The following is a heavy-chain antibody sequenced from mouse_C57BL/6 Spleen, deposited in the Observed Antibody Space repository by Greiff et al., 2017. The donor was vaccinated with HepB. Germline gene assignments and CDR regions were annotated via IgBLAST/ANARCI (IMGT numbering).Heavy chain of an antibody. CDR2: IDPSDSYT. CDR3: ARSYYGYGWYFDV. V-gene: IGHV1-69*01. Sequence: VQLQQPGAELVMPGASVKLSCKASGYTFTSYWMHWVKQRPGQGLEWIGEIDPSDSYTNYKQKLKGKSTLTVDKSSSTAYMKLSSLTSEDSAVYYCARSYYGYGWYFDVWGTGTTVTVSS. J-gene: IGHJ1*03. CDR1: GYTFTSYW. D-gene: IGHD2-9*01.